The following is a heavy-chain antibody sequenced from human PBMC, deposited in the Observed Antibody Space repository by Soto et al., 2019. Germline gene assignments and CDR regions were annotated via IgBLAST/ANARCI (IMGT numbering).Heavy chain of an antibody. J-gene: IGHJ6*02. D-gene: IGHD1-26*01. Sequence: SETLSLTCAVSGGSISSGGYSWSWIRQPPGKGLEWIGYIYHSGSTNYNPSLKSRVTISVDTSKNQFSLKLSSVTAADTAVYYCARDGGGATGWFYYGMDVWGQGTTVTVSS. V-gene: IGHV4-30-2*01. CDR1: GGSISSGGYS. CDR3: ARDGGGATGWFYYGMDV. CDR2: IYHSGST.